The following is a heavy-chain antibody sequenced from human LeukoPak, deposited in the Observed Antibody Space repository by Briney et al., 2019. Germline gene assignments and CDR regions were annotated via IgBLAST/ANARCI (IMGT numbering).Heavy chain of an antibody. CDR3: ARDLIAARSGLDY. Sequence: GGSLRLSCAASGFTFSSYGMHWVRQAPGKGLEWVAVIWYDGSKKYYADSVKGRFTISRDNSKNTLYLQMNSLRAEDTAVYYCARDLIAARSGLDYWGQGTLVTVSS. D-gene: IGHD6-6*01. CDR1: GFTFSSYG. CDR2: IWYDGSKK. J-gene: IGHJ4*02. V-gene: IGHV3-33*01.